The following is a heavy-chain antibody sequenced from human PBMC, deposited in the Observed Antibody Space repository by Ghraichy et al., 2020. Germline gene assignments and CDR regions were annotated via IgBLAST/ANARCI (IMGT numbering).Heavy chain of an antibody. V-gene: IGHV3-7*03. J-gene: IGHJ6*02. CDR2: IKPDGSEK. CDR3: ARGGGWGSDV. D-gene: IGHD2-8*02. CDR1: GFTFSSSW. Sequence: GGSPRLSCAASGFTFSSSWMSWVRQGPEKGLEWVANIKPDGSEKYYVDSVNGRFTISRDNAKNSLYLQLNSLRDEDTAVYYCARGGGWGSDVWGQGTTVTVSS.